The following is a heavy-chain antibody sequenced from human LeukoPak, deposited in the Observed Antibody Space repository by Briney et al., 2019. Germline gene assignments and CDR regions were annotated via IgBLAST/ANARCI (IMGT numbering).Heavy chain of an antibody. CDR3: TRDLTISGPIGI. V-gene: IGHV1-2*06. Sequence: GASVKVSCKAYGYTFTGYAMHWVRQAPGQGLEWLGRIDPNSGGTNYAQDFQGRVTITRDTSINTAYMELSRLRSDDTAMYYCTRDLTISGPIGIWGQGTLVTVSA. CDR2: IDPNSGGT. D-gene: IGHD3-9*01. J-gene: IGHJ4*02. CDR1: GYTFTGYA.